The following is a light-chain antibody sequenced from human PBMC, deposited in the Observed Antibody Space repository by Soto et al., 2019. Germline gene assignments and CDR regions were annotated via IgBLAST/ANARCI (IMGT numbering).Light chain of an antibody. V-gene: IGKV1-33*01. CDR2: DAS. J-gene: IGKJ3*01. Sequence: DIQMTQSPSSLSASVGDRVTITCQASQDISNYLNWYQQKPGKAPKLLIYDASNLETGVPSRFSGSGSGTDFIFTISSLQPEDIATYYCQQYDNLLTFGPGTKVDIK. CDR3: QQYDNLLT. CDR1: QDISNY.